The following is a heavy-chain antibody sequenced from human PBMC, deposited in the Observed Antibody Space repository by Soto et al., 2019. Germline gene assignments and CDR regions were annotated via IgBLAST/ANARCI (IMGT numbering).Heavy chain of an antibody. J-gene: IGHJ6*02. V-gene: IGHV3-30-3*01. Sequence: QVQLVESGGGVVQPGRSLRLSCAASGFTFSSYAMHWVRQAPGKGLEWVAVISYEGSNKYYADSVKGRFTNSRDNSKNTLYLQLNRLRAEDTAVYYCARDEEQLVQVDYYYGMDVWGQGTTVTVSS. CDR2: ISYEGSNK. D-gene: IGHD6-6*01. CDR3: ARDEEQLVQVDYYYGMDV. CDR1: GFTFSSYA.